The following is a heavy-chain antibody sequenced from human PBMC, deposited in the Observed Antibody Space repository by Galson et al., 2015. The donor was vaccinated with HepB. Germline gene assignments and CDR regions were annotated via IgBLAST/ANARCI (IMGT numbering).Heavy chain of an antibody. CDR2: ISYDGSNK. D-gene: IGHD6-13*01. CDR1: GFTFSSYG. CDR3: AKDWQQLHRYYYGMDV. V-gene: IGHV3-30*18. J-gene: IGHJ6*02. Sequence: SLRLSCAASGFTFSSYGMHWVRQAPGKGLEWVAVISYDGSNKYYADSVKGRFTISRDNSKNTLYLQMNSLRAEDTAVYYCAKDWQQLHRYYYGMDVWGQGTTVTVSS.